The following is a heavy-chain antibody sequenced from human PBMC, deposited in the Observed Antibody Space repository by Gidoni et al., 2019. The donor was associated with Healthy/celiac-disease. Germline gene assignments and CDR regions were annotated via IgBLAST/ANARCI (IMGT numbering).Heavy chain of an antibody. D-gene: IGHD4-17*01. J-gene: IGHJ4*02. CDR1: GGSISSYY. Sequence: QVQLQESGPGLVKPSETLSLTCTVSGGSISSYYWSWIRQPPGKGLEWIGYIYYSGSTNYNPSLKSRVTISVDTSKNQFSLKLSSVTAADTAVYYCAREPYGDYVDYWGQGTLVTVSS. V-gene: IGHV4-59*08. CDR2: IYYSGST. CDR3: AREPYGDYVDY.